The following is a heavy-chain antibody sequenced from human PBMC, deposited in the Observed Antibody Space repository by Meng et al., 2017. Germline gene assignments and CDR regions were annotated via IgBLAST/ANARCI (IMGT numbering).Heavy chain of an antibody. J-gene: IGHJ4*02. CDR3: ASGSIAAAGVDY. Sequence: ASVKVSCKASGYTFTGYYMHWVRQAPGQGLEWMGRINPNSGGTNYAQKFQGRVTMTRDTSISTAYMELSRLRSDGTAVYYCASGSIAAAGVDYWGQGTLVTVSS. CDR2: INPNSGGT. CDR1: GYTFTGYY. V-gene: IGHV1-2*06. D-gene: IGHD6-13*01.